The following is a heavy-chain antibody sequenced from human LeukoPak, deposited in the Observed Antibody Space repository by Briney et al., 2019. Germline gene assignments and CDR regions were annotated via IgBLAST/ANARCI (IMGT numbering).Heavy chain of an antibody. CDR3: GRVSCNGYSNFDY. V-gene: IGHV4-38-2*02. CDR1: DYSINSGYY. J-gene: IGHJ4*02. CDR2: IYHSGST. Sequence: SETLFLTCTVSDYSINSGYYWDWIRQPPGKGLEWVGSIYHSGSTYYNPSLKSRVTISVDTSKNQFSLKLSSVTAADTAVYYCGRVSCNGYSNFDYWGQGTLVTVSS. D-gene: IGHD3-22*01.